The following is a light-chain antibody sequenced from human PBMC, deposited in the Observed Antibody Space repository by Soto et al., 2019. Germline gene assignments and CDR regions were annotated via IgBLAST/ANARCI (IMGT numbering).Light chain of an antibody. CDR2: AAS. V-gene: IGKV1-6*01. Sequence: AIQMTQSPSSLSASVGDRVTITCGASQDIRNDLGWYQQKPGKTPKLLIFAASSLQSGGPSRFSGSGSGTDFTLTISSLQPEDFATYYCLQDFNYPWTFGQGTQVEIE. J-gene: IGKJ1*01. CDR3: LQDFNYPWT. CDR1: QDIRND.